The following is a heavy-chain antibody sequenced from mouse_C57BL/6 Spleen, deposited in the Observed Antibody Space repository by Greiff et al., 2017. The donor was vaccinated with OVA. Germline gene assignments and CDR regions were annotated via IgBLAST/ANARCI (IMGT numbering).Heavy chain of an antibody. Sequence: QVQLKQSGAELARPGASVKMSCKASGYTFTSYTMHWVKQRPGQVLEWIGYINPSSGYTKYNQKFKDKATLTADKSSSTAYMQLSSLTSEDSAVYYCARSGSNYLYYFDYWGQGTTLTVSS. D-gene: IGHD2-5*01. CDR3: ARSGSNYLYYFDY. CDR1: GYTFTSYT. CDR2: INPSSGYT. V-gene: IGHV1-4*01. J-gene: IGHJ2*01.